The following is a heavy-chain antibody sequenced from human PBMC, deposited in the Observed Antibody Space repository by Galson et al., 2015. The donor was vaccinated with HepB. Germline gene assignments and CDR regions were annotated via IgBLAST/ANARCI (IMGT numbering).Heavy chain of an antibody. D-gene: IGHD3-9*01. CDR3: AKGDNFENTSYLGASES. Sequence: SLRLSCAASGFIFSNHAMAWVRQARGKGLEWVAATSRTGDGTFYAGSVNGRFTISRDNSRNTVYLQMNSLRADDTAVYYCAKGDNFENTSYLGASESWGQGTRVAVSS. CDR2: TSRTGDGT. V-gene: IGHV3-23*01. CDR1: GFIFSNHA. J-gene: IGHJ3*01.